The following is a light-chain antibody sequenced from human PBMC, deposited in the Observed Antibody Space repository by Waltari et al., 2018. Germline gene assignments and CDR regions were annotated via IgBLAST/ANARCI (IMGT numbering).Light chain of an antibody. Sequence: EIVLTQSPGTLSLSPGERATLSCRASQSVGRTLAWYQQKPGQAPRLLMYGASSRATGTPDWFSGSGSGTDFSLTISRLEPEDFAVYYCQHYVRLPATFGQGTKVEIK. V-gene: IGKV3-20*01. J-gene: IGKJ1*01. CDR2: GAS. CDR3: QHYVRLPAT. CDR1: QSVGRT.